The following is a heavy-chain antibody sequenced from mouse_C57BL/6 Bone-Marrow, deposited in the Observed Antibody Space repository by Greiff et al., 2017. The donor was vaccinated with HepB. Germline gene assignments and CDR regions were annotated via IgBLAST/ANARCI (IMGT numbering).Heavy chain of an antibody. CDR2: IYPGNSDT. CDR1: GYTFTSYW. Sequence: EVQLQQSGTVLARPGASVKMSCKTSGYTFTSYWMHWVKQRPGQGLEWIGAIYPGNSDTSYNQKFKGKAKLTAVTSASTAYMELSSLTNEDSAVYYCIVPYYYGSSYWYFDVWGTGTTVTVSS. D-gene: IGHD1-1*01. J-gene: IGHJ1*03. V-gene: IGHV1-5*01. CDR3: IVPYYYGSSYWYFDV.